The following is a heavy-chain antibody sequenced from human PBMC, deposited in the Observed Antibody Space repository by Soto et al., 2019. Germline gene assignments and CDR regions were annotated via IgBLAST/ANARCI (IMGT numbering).Heavy chain of an antibody. CDR2: INPNSGGT. CDR3: ARDRELTIRDGYNYVYYYGMDV. D-gene: IGHD5-12*01. CDR1: GYTFTGYY. Sequence: GASVKVSCKASGYTFTGYYMHWVRQAPGQGLEWMGWINPNSGGTNYAQKFQGWVTMTRDTSISTAYMELSRLRSDDTAVYYCARDRELTIRDGYNYVYYYGMDVWGQGTTVTVSS. J-gene: IGHJ6*02. V-gene: IGHV1-2*04.